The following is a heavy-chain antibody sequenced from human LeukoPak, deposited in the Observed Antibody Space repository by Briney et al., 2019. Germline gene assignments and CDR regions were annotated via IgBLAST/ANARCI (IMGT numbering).Heavy chain of an antibody. D-gene: IGHD3-10*01. CDR1: GGSFSSHY. V-gene: IGHV4-59*11. CDR2: ISYIGST. CDR3: ARRKYYYGSGSNYFDY. J-gene: IGHJ4*02. Sequence: PSETLSLTCTVSGGSFSSHYWSWIRQPPGKGLEWIGYISYIGSTNYNPSLKSRVTISVDTSKNQFSLKLSSVTAADTAVYYCARRKYYYGSGSNYFDYWGQGTLVTVSS.